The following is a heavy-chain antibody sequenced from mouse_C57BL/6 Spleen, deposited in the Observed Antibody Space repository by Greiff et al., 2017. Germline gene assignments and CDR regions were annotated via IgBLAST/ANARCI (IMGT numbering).Heavy chain of an antibody. CDR2: IDPSDSYT. V-gene: IGHV1-50*01. Sequence: WVKQRPGQGLEWIGEIDPSDSYTNYNQKFKGKATLTVDTSSSTAYMQLSSLTSEDSAVYYCATMVTTGYWGQGTTLTVSS. J-gene: IGHJ2*01. CDR3: ATMVTTGY. D-gene: IGHD2-2*01.